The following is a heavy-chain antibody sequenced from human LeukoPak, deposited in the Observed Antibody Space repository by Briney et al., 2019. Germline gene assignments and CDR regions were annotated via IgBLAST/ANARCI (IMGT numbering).Heavy chain of an antibody. J-gene: IGHJ3*02. D-gene: IGHD1-26*01. Sequence: ASVKVSCKASGYTFTNYYMHWVRQAPRQGLEWMGWINPNSGGTNYAQKFQGRVTMTRDTSISTAYMELSRLRSDDTAVYYCAETKWDGNAFDIWGQGTMVTVSS. V-gene: IGHV1-2*02. CDR1: GYTFTNYY. CDR3: AETKWDGNAFDI. CDR2: INPNSGGT.